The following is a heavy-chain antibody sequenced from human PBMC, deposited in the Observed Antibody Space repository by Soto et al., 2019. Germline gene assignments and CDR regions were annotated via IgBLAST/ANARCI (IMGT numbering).Heavy chain of an antibody. V-gene: IGHV1-2*02. J-gene: IGHJ5*02. Sequence: QVQLVQSGAEVEKPGASVSVSCRASGYTFISYYMHWMRQAPGHGLEWMGWINTQNGVRKYAQRFQDRVTLTRDASINTAYMQLTRLTSDDTAVYYCARGTGSSWYDTWGQGTLVTVSS. D-gene: IGHD3-10*01. CDR3: ARGTGSSWYDT. CDR1: GYTFISYY. CDR2: INTQNGVR.